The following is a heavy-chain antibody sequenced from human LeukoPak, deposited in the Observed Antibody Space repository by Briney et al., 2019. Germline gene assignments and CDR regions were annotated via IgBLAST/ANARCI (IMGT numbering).Heavy chain of an antibody. D-gene: IGHD1-26*01. V-gene: IGHV1-2*02. J-gene: IGHJ4*02. CDR2: INPNSGGT. CDR3: ARYSGSYCDY. CDR1: GYTFTDYY. Sequence: ASVTVSFKASGYTFTDYYMHWVRQAPGKGLEWMGWINPNSGGTNYAQKFQFSVTMTRDTSISTAYMELSRLRSDDTAVYYCARYSGSYCDYWGQGTLVTVSS.